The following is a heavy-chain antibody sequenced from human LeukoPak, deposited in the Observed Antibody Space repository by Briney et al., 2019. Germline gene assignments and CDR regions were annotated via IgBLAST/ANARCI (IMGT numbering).Heavy chain of an antibody. V-gene: IGHV3-23*01. J-gene: IGHJ6*03. CDR2: ISGSGDTT. CDR1: GFTFSTYG. D-gene: IGHD1-7*01. CDR3: AKNRRNYASEYYMDV. Sequence: GGSLRLSCAASGFTFSTYGMTWVRQAPGKGLEWVSGISGSGDTTYYADSVRGRFTISRDNSKNTLYLQMNSLRAEDTAVYYCAKNRRNYASEYYMDVWGKGTTVTISS.